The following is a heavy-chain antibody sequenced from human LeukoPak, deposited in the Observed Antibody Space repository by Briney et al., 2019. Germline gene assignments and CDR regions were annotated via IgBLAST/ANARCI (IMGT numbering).Heavy chain of an antibody. CDR2: IFYSGGST. Sequence: PSETLSLTCTVSGGSIIGHWWSWIRQPPGKGLEWIGDIFYSGGSTNYNPSLKSRLTMSLDTSKNQFSLKLISVTAADTAMYYCARRNTADASIDFWGQGTLVTASS. J-gene: IGHJ4*02. CDR3: ARRNTADASIDF. CDR1: GGSIIGHW. V-gene: IGHV4-59*08. D-gene: IGHD2/OR15-2a*01.